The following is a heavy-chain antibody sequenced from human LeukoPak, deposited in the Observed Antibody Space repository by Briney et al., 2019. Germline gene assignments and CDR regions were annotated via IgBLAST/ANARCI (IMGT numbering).Heavy chain of an antibody. CDR3: ARALSGTTDY. CDR2: ISPSGGST. J-gene: IGHJ4*02. Sequence: ASVKVSCKASGYTFTSYYMHWVRQAPGQGLEWMGIISPSGGSTSYAQKFQGRVTMTRDTSTSTVYMELSSLRSEYTAVYYCARALSGTTDYWGQGTLVTVSS. CDR1: GYTFTSYY. D-gene: IGHD1-7*01. V-gene: IGHV1-46*01.